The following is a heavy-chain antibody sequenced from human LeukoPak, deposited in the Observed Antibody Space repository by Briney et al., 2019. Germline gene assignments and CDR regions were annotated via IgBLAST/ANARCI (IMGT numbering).Heavy chain of an antibody. V-gene: IGHV5-51*01. CDR2: IYPGDSET. D-gene: IGHD3-10*01. Sequence: GESLKISCKGSGYIFTTYWIAWVRQMPGKGLEWMGVIYPGDSETRYSPSFQGQVTISVDKSITTAYLQLSSLKASDTAIYYCARRRFGDSLVDYWGQGTLVTVSS. CDR1: GYIFTTYW. CDR3: ARRRFGDSLVDY. J-gene: IGHJ4*02.